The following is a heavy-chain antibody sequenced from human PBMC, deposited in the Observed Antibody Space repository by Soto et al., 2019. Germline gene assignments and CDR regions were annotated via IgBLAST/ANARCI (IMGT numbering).Heavy chain of an antibody. CDR3: ETHYYDSSGYYSPCYYGMDV. CDR2: INPNSGGT. Sequence: SVKVSRKASGYTFTGYYMHWVRQAPGQRIEWMGWINPNSGGTHSAQQLPGWVTMTRDTSISTAYMELSRLRSDDTAVYYYETHYYDSSGYYSPCYYGMDVWGQGTTVTASS. D-gene: IGHD3-22*01. CDR1: GYTFTGYY. J-gene: IGHJ6*02. V-gene: IGHV1-2*04.